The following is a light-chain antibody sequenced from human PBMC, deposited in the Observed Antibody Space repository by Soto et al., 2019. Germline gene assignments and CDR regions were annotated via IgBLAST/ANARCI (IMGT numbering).Light chain of an antibody. CDR3: SSYAGSSNV. CDR2: EVN. Sequence: QSALTQPASVSGSPGQSITISCTGTSSDVGAYDYVSWYQHHPGKAPKLLIYEVNKRPSGVPDRFSGSKSGNTASLTVSGLQAEDEADYYCSSYAGSSNVFGTGTKLTVL. CDR1: SSDVGAYDY. J-gene: IGLJ1*01. V-gene: IGLV2-8*01.